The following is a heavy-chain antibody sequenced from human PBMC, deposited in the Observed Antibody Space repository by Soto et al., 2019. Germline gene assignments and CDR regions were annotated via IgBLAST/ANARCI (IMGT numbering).Heavy chain of an antibody. CDR3: ARDRDYGDFFQH. J-gene: IGHJ1*01. D-gene: IGHD4-17*01. V-gene: IGHV1-18*01. CDR1: GGTFSSYT. Sequence: GASVKVSCKASGGTFSSYTISWVRQAPGQGLEWMGWISANHGKTNYAQKLQGRVTMTTDTSTSTAYMELRSLRSDDTAVYYCARDRDYGDFFQHWGQGTLVTVSS. CDR2: ISANHGKT.